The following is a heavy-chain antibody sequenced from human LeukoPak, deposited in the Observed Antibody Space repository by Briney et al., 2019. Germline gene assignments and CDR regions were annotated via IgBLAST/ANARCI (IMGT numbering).Heavy chain of an antibody. V-gene: IGHV1-69*04. CDR2: IIPILGIA. D-gene: IGHD5-12*01. Sequence: SVTVSCKASGGTFSSYAISWVRQAPGQGLEWMGRIIPILGIANYAQKFQGRVTITAAKSTSTAYMELSSLRSEDTAVYYCASILGPLRNPAGYSGYDFWYGMDVWGQGTMVTVSS. J-gene: IGHJ6*02. CDR1: GGTFSSYA. CDR3: ASILGPLRNPAGYSGYDFWYGMDV.